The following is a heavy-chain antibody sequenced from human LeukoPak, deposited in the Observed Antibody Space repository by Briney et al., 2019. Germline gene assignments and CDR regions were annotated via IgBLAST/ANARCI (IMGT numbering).Heavy chain of an antibody. CDR2: IYYSGST. D-gene: IGHD3-22*01. CDR1: GGSISSYY. V-gene: IGHV4-59*01. CDR3: ARDRVGYYDSSGYYD. Sequence: SETLSLTCTVSGGSISSYYWSWIRQPPGKGLEWIGYIYYSGSTNYNPSLKSRVTISVDTSKNQFSLKLSSVTAADTAVYFCARDRVGYYDSSGYYDWGQGTLVTVSS. J-gene: IGHJ4*02.